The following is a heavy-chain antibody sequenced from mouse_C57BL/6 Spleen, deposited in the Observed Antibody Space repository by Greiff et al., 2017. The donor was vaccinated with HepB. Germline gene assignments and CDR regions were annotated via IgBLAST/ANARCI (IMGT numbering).Heavy chain of an antibody. CDR2: ISSGGDYI. D-gene: IGHD2-5*01. V-gene: IGHV5-9-1*02. CDR1: GFTFSSYA. J-gene: IGHJ2*01. CDR3: TREDYSTFDY. Sequence: EVKLMESGEGLVKPGGSLKLSCAASGFTFSSYAMSWVRQTPEKRLEWVAYISSGGDYIYYADTVKGRFTISRDNARNTLYLQMSSLKSEDTAMYYCTREDYSTFDYWGQGTTLTVSS.